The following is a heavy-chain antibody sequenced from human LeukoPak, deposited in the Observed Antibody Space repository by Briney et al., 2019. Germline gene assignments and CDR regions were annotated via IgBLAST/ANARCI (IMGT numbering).Heavy chain of an antibody. CDR1: GFTFSSYW. Sequence: GGSLILSCAASGFTFSSYWMHWVRHVPGKGLVWVSRIGTDGSSTTYADYVKGRFTISRDNAKNTLYLQMNSLRAEDTAVYYCARDKYGGNSNAFDIWGQGTLVTVSS. J-gene: IGHJ3*02. CDR2: IGTDGSST. CDR3: ARDKYGGNSNAFDI. V-gene: IGHV3-74*01. D-gene: IGHD4-23*01.